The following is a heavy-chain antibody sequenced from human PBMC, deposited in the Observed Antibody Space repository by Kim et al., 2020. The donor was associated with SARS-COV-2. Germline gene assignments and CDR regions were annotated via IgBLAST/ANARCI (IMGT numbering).Heavy chain of an antibody. CDR1: GFTFSSYW. CDR2: IRQDGSEK. Sequence: GGSLRLSCAASGFTFSSYWMNWVRQAPGKGLEWVADIRQDGSEKYYVDSVKGRFTISRDNAKNSLYLQMNSLRADDTAVYYCARAQPGDDAFDIWGQGTMGTVSS. V-gene: IGHV3-7*01. J-gene: IGHJ3*02. CDR3: ARAQPGDDAFDI.